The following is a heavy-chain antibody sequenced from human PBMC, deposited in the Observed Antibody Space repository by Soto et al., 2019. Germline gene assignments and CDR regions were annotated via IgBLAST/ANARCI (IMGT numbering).Heavy chain of an antibody. J-gene: IGHJ5*02. CDR1: EFTFGNYP. CDR2: IDGSGGGA. Sequence: GGSLRLSCAASEFTFGNYPLPGARRSPGKGLEWVSSIDGSGGGAYYSDSVKGRFTVSRDDSQKTLYLQMNSLRPEDTALYYCASGPYNGGWFGWFDPWGQGTLVTVSS. CDR3: ASGPYNGGWFGWFDP. V-gene: IGHV3-23*01. D-gene: IGHD6-19*01.